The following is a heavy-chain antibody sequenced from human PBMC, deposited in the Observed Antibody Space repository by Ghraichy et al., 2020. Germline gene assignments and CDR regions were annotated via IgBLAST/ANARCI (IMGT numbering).Heavy chain of an antibody. D-gene: IGHD6-6*01. CDR2: ISSSGTNT. Sequence: GGSLRLSCSASGFAFASYSIHWVRQAPGRGLECLSGISSSGTNTYYADSVRGRFTISRDNSKNAAYLQMSSLRPEDTAIYYCMKDLAAYASSSGRGGVWGQGTTVSVS. CDR3: MKDLAAYASSSGRGGV. V-gene: IGHV3-64D*06. J-gene: IGHJ6*02. CDR1: GFAFASYS.